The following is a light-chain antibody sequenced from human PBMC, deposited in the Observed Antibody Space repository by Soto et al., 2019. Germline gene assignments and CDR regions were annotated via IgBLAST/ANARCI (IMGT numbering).Light chain of an antibody. Sequence: EIVMTQSPATLSVSPGVRATLSCRASQSLSSLAWYQQKPGQAPRLLIYGASTRATGVPARFSGSGSGTEFTLTISSLQSEDFAVYYCQQYNNWPITFGQGTRLEIK. CDR3: QQYNNWPIT. J-gene: IGKJ5*01. CDR1: QSLSS. CDR2: GAS. V-gene: IGKV3-15*01.